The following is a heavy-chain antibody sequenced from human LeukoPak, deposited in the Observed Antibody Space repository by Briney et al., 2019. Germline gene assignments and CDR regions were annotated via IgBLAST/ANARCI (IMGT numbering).Heavy chain of an antibody. Sequence: PGGSLRLSCAASEFTFRSYAMSWVRQAPGKGLEWVSAISGSGGSTYYADSVKGRFTISRDNSKNTLYLQMNSLRAEDTAVYYCARDPSFTRNSWEGTYYYDSSGYYLDYWGQGTLVTVSS. D-gene: IGHD3-22*01. CDR3: ARDPSFTRNSWEGTYYYDSSGYYLDY. CDR2: ISGSGGST. V-gene: IGHV3-23*01. J-gene: IGHJ4*02. CDR1: EFTFRSYA.